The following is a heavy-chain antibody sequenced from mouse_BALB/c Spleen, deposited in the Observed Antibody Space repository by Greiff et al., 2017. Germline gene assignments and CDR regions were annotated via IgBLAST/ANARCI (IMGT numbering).Heavy chain of an antibody. D-gene: IGHD2-1*01. Sequence: VQLQQSGAELVKPGASVKLSCTASGFNIKDTYMHWVKQRPEQGLEWIGRIDPANGNTKYDPKFQGKATITADTSSNTAYLQLSSLTSEDTAVYYCARGGNYERNWPYAMDYWGQGTSVTVSS. V-gene: IGHV14-3*02. CDR1: GFNIKDTY. J-gene: IGHJ4*01. CDR2: IDPANGNT. CDR3: ARGGNYERNWPYAMDY.